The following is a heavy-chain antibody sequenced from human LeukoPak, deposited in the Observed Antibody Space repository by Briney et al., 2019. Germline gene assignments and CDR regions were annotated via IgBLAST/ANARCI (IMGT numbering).Heavy chain of an antibody. CDR2: ISGSGGTT. CDR3: GRDQEVIYYGSSAL. Sequence: GGSLRPSCAVSGFIFSTDAITWVRQAPGKGLEWVSLISGSGGTTYYADSVKGRFTISRDNSKNTLYLQMNSLRAEDTAIYYCGRDQEVIYYGSSALWGRASLVTVSS. J-gene: IGHJ2*01. CDR1: GFIFSTDA. D-gene: IGHD4-17*01. V-gene: IGHV3-23*01.